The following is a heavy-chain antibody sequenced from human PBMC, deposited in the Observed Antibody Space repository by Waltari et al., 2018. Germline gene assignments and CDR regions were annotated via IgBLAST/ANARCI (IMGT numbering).Heavy chain of an antibody. CDR3: ARDRGRGIYLDS. CDR2: FHGSGKT. CDR1: GASVSTNSW. Sequence: QLQLQESGPGLVKPSGTLSVTCAVPGASVSTNSWWSCVRQSPVKGLVWIGQFHGSGKTNYHPSFASRVSVSLDTSTDQFSLKMTSATAADTAIYFCARDRGRGIYLDSWGQGTLVTVSP. J-gene: IGHJ4*02. V-gene: IGHV4-4*02.